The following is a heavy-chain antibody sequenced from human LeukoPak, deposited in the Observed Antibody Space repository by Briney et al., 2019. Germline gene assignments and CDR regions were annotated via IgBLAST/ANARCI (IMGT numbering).Heavy chain of an antibody. J-gene: IGHJ4*02. Sequence: GGSLRLSCAASGFTFSSYWMTWVRQAPGKGLEWLANVKLDGSEKYFVDSVKGRFTISRDNAKNSLYLQMNSLRVEDTAVYYCARGRSLDYWGQGTLVTVSS. CDR3: ARGRSLDY. V-gene: IGHV3-7*01. CDR2: VKLDGSEK. D-gene: IGHD2-15*01. CDR1: GFTFSSYW.